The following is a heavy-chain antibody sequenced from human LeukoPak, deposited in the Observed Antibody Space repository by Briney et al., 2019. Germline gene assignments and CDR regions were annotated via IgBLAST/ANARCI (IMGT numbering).Heavy chain of an antibody. J-gene: IGHJ6*03. CDR2: IYYSGST. Sequence: PSQTLSLTCTVSGCSISSGGYYWSWIRQHPGKGLEWSGYIYYSGSTYYNPSLKSRVTISVDTSKNQFSLKLSSVTAADTAVYYCAREEYSSSSFGVYYYYYMDVWGKGTTVTVSS. CDR1: GCSISSGGYY. D-gene: IGHD6-6*01. V-gene: IGHV4-31*03. CDR3: AREEYSSSSFGVYYYYYMDV.